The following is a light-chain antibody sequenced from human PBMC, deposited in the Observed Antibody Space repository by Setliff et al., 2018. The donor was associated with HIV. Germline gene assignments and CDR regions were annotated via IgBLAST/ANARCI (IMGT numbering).Light chain of an antibody. V-gene: IGLV2-23*02. CDR1: SSDVGGHDL. Sequence: QSALTQPASVSGSPGQSIAISCTGTSSDVGGHDLVSWYQQHPGKAPKLVIHEVSKRPSGVSNRFSGSKSGNTASLTISGLQAEDEADYYCCAYAGRTTFVFGTGTKVTVL. CDR3: CAYAGRTTFV. J-gene: IGLJ1*01. CDR2: EVS.